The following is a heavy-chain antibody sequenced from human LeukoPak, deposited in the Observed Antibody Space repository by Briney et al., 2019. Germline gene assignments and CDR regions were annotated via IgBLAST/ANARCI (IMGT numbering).Heavy chain of an antibody. CDR3: AREGYYDILTGYSYYYYGMDV. CDR1: GFTFSSYG. Sequence: GRSLRLSRAASGFTFSSYGMHWVRQAPGKGLEWVAVIWYDGSNKYYADSVKGRFTTSRDNSKNTLYLQMNSLRAEDTAVYYCAREGYYDILTGYSYYYYGMDVWGQGTTVTVSS. D-gene: IGHD3-9*01. CDR2: IWYDGSNK. J-gene: IGHJ6*02. V-gene: IGHV3-33*01.